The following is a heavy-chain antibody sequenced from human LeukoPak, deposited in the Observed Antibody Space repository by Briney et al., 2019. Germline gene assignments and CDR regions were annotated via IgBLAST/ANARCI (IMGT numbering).Heavy chain of an antibody. V-gene: IGHV3-30*18. CDR1: GFTLSSYG. Sequence: GALRLSCAASGFTLSSYGMHWVRQAPGKGLGWVAVISYDGSNKYYADSVKGRFTISRDNSKNTLYLQMNSLRAEDTAVYYCAKDLAPTRYCSSTSCYNHYYYGMDVWGQGTTVTVSS. CDR2: ISYDGSNK. CDR3: AKDLAPTRYCSSTSCYNHYYYGMDV. D-gene: IGHD2-2*02. J-gene: IGHJ6*02.